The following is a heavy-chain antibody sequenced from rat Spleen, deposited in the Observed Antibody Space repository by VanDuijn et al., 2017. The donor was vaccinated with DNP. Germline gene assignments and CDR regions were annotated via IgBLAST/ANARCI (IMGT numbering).Heavy chain of an antibody. CDR2: ISYDGSST. D-gene: IGHD4-3*01. Sequence: EVQLAESGGGLVQPGRSLKLSCAVSGLTFSDHYMAWVRQTPTKGLEWVATISYDGSSTYYRDSVKGRFIISRNNAKSTLYLQMDSLRSEDTATYYCARQVSGYFDYWGQGVMVTDSS. J-gene: IGHJ2*01. CDR3: ARQVSGYFDY. CDR1: GLTFSDHY. V-gene: IGHV5-7*01.